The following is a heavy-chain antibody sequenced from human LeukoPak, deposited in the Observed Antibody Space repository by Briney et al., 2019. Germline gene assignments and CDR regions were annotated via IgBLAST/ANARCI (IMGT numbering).Heavy chain of an antibody. Sequence: PGGSLRLSCPATGFTLSNHYMDWVRQAPGKGLEWVGRTRNKANGYTTEYAASVKGRYSNSRDDSNNSLYLQMIGLKTEDTAVYYCARGRARDNFDYWGQGTLVTVSS. J-gene: IGHJ4*02. CDR2: TRNKANGYTT. CDR3: ARGRARDNFDY. CDR1: GFTLSNHY. V-gene: IGHV3-72*01.